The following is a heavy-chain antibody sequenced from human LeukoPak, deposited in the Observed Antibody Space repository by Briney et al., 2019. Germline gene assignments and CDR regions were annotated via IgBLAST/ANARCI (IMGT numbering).Heavy chain of an antibody. Sequence: PSETLSLTCAVYGGSFSGYYWSWIRQPPGKGLEWIGEINHSGSTNYNPSLKSRVTISVDTSKNQFSLKLSSVTAADTAVYYCARGRDWNDVGNWFDPWGQGTLVTVSS. CDR1: GGSFSGYY. V-gene: IGHV4-34*01. CDR2: INHSGST. J-gene: IGHJ5*02. D-gene: IGHD1-1*01. CDR3: ARGRDWNDVGNWFDP.